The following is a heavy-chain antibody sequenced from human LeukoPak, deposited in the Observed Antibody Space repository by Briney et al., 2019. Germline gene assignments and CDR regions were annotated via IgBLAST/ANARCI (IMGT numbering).Heavy chain of an antibody. J-gene: IGHJ4*02. V-gene: IGHV3-33*01. D-gene: IGHD2-21*02. CDR1: GFTFSSYG. CDR3: ARDPSGDGLFDY. Sequence: GGSLRPSCAASGFTFSSYGMHWVRQAPGKGLEWVAVIWYDGSNKYYADSVKGRFTISRDNSKNTLYLQMNSLRAEDTAVYYCARDPSGDGLFDYWGQGTLVTVSS. CDR2: IWYDGSNK.